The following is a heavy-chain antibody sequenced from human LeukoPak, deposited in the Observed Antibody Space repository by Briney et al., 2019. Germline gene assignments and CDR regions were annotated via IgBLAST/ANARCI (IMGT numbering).Heavy chain of an antibody. CDR1: GFTFSSYA. V-gene: IGHV3-30-3*01. Sequence: GGSLRLSCAASGFTFSSYAMHWVRQAPGKGLEWVAVISYDGSNKYYADSVKGRFTISRDNSKNTLYLQMNSLRAEDTAVYYCARDLYYGSGSYYNGKTDYWGQGTLVTVSS. CDR2: ISYDGSNK. D-gene: IGHD3-10*01. CDR3: ARDLYYGSGSYYNGKTDY. J-gene: IGHJ4*02.